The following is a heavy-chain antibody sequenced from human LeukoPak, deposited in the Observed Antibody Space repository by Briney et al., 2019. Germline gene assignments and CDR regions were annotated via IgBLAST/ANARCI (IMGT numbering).Heavy chain of an antibody. CDR3: AELGITMIGGV. CDR1: GFTFSSYE. V-gene: IGHV3-48*03. Sequence: GGSLRLSCAASGFTFSSYEVNWVRQAPGKGLEWVSYIDSGRGSSTNYADSVKGRFTISRDNAKNSLYLQMNSLRAEDTAVYYCAELGITMIGGVWGKGTTVTISS. CDR2: IDSGRGSST. J-gene: IGHJ6*04. D-gene: IGHD3-10*02.